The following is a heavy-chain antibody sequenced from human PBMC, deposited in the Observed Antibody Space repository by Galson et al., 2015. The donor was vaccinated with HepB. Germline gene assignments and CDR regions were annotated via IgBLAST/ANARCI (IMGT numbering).Heavy chain of an antibody. CDR3: ARGLGTAVAGTWRFDY. D-gene: IGHD6-19*01. J-gene: IGHJ4*02. Sequence: LSLTCSVSGGSISRDYWSWIRRPPGKGLEWIGYIYNGVSTNYNPSLQSRVAISADTSKSQFSLILNPVTPADTAEYYCARGLGTAVAGTWRFDYWGQGALVTVAS. V-gene: IGHV4-59*01. CDR2: IYNGVST. CDR1: GGSISRDY.